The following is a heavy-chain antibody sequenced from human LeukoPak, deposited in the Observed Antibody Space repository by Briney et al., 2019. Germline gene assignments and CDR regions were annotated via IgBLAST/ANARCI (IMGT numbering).Heavy chain of an antibody. J-gene: IGHJ4*02. Sequence: SQTLSLTCTVSGGSISSGGYYWSWIRQHPGKGLEWIGYIYYSGSTYYNPSLESRVTISVDTSKNQFSLKLSSVTAADTAVYYCASLSGITLFDYWGQGTLVTVSS. D-gene: IGHD3-16*01. CDR3: ASLSGITLFDY. CDR1: GGSISSGGYY. CDR2: IYYSGST. V-gene: IGHV4-31*03.